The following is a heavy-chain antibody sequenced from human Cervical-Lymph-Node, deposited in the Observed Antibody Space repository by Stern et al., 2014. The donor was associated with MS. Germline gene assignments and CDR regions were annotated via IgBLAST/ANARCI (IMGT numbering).Heavy chain of an antibody. V-gene: IGHV4-59*01. J-gene: IGHJ3*02. CDR3: ARADVFDI. CDR1: GGSISSYY. CDR2: IYYSGST. Sequence: VQLVESGPGLVKPSETLSLTCTVSGGSISSYYWSWIRQPPGKGLEWIGYIYYSGSTNYNPSLKSRVTISVDTSKNQFSLKLSSVTAAETAVYYWARADVFDIWGQGTMVTVSS.